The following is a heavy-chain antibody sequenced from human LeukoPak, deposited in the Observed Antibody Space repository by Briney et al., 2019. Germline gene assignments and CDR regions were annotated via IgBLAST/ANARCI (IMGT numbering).Heavy chain of an antibody. D-gene: IGHD2-15*01. J-gene: IGHJ4*02. V-gene: IGHV5-51*01. Sequence: GESLQISCQGSGYSFTSYWIGWVRQMPGKGLEWMGIIYPGDSDTGYSPSFQGQVTISADKSISTAYLQWSSLKASDTAMYYCAREHANCSGGSCYSGPFDYWGQGTLVTVSS. CDR2: IYPGDSDT. CDR3: AREHANCSGGSCYSGPFDY. CDR1: GYSFTSYW.